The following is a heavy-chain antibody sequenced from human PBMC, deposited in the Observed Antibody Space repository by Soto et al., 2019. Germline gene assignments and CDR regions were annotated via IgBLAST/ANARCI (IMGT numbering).Heavy chain of an antibody. J-gene: IGHJ3*02. D-gene: IGHD6-19*01. CDR3: AKEVMAAGETIVAFDI. Sequence: QVQLVESGGGVVQPGGSLRLSCAASGFAFSMYGMHWVRQAPGKGLEWVAVVSRDGSNKYYGDSAQGRFIISRDNSKNALYVQMNSLRVEDTGVYYCAKEVMAAGETIVAFDIWGQGTTVAVSS. V-gene: IGHV3-30*18. CDR1: GFAFSMYG. CDR2: VSRDGSNK.